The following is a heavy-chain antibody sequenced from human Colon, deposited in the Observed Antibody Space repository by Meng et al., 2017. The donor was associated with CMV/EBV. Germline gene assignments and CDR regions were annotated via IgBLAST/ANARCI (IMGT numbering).Heavy chain of an antibody. D-gene: IGHD2/OR15-2a*01. V-gene: IGHV4-38-2*02. Sequence: GSLRLSCIVSNYSINSGDYWVWIRQPPGKGLQWIGRIYQSGSAYYHPSLKSRVTISIDKSRNQFSLWVRSVTAADTALYYCARGNLYWFDPWGQGILVTVSS. CDR2: IYQSGSA. J-gene: IGHJ5*01. CDR1: NYSINSGDY. CDR3: ARGNLYWFDP.